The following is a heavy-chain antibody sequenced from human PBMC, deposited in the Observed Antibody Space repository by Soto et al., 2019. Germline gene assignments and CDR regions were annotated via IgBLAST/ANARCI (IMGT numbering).Heavy chain of an antibody. CDR1: GFTFSSYG. Sequence: QVQLVESGGGVVQPGRSLRLSCAASGFTFSSYGMHWVRQAPGKGLEWVAVISYDGSNKYYADSVKGRFTISRDNSKNTLYLQMNSLRAEDTAVYYCAKEIGDILTGWYYGMDVWGQGTTVTVS. J-gene: IGHJ6*02. V-gene: IGHV3-30*18. CDR2: ISYDGSNK. D-gene: IGHD3-9*01. CDR3: AKEIGDILTGWYYGMDV.